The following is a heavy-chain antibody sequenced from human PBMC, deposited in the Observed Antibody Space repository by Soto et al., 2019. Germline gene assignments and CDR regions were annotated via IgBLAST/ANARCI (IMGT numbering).Heavy chain of an antibody. J-gene: IGHJ6*01. Sequence: WGSLRLSCASSVFTFSIYAMNWVRQAPGKGLEWVSAISGSDGSTYYADSVKGRFTLSRDNSKNTLYLQMNSLRAEDTAVYYCASPPGGARYYYGMDVWGQGTTVTVSS. V-gene: IGHV3-23*01. CDR3: ASPPGGARYYYGMDV. CDR1: VFTFSIYA. D-gene: IGHD3-10*01. CDR2: ISGSDGST.